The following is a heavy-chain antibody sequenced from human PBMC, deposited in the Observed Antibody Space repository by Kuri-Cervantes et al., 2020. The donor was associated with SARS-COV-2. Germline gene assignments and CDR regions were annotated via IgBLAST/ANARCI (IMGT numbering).Heavy chain of an antibody. D-gene: IGHD6-25*01. CDR3: ARDQMRPDAFDI. J-gene: IGHJ3*02. Sequence: LSLTCAASGFTFSSYAMHWVRQAPGKGLEWVAVISYDGSNKYYADSVKGRFTISRDNSKNTLYLQMNSLRAEDTAVYYCARDQMRPDAFDIWGQGTMVTVSS. V-gene: IGHV3-30-3*01. CDR2: ISYDGSNK. CDR1: GFTFSSYA.